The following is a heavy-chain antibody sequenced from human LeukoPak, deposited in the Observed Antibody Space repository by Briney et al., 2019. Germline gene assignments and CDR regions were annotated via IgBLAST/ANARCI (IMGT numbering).Heavy chain of an antibody. J-gene: IGHJ4*02. CDR2: VYFSGSI. V-gene: IGHV4-59*01. CDR3: AREHESFDF. Sequence: YPSETLSLTCTVSCGSMRSYYWNWIRQAPGKGLEWIGYVYFSGSINYNPSLKSRVTISVDTSKNKFSLLLSSVTAADTAVYYCAREHESFDFWGPGILVTVSS. CDR1: CGSMRSYY.